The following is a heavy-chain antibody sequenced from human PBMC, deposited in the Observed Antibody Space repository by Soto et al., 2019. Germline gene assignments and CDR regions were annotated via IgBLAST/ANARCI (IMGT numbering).Heavy chain of an antibody. D-gene: IGHD1-26*01. J-gene: IGHJ6*02. CDR2: ISYDGSNK. CDR3: ARYSGSYYQVDYYYGIDV. CDR1: GFTFSSYG. Sequence: LRLSCAASGFTFSSYGMHWVRQAPGKGLEWVAVISYDGSNKYYADSVKGRFTISRDNSKNTLYLQMNSLRAEDTAVYYCARYSGSYYQVDYYYGIDVWGQGTTVTVSS. V-gene: IGHV3-30*03.